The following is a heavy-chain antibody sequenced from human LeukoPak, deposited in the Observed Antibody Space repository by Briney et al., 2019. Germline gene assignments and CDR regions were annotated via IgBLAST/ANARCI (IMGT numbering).Heavy chain of an antibody. CDR1: GVSISSGGYS. D-gene: IGHD6-25*01. CDR3: ARSGYRATFDY. J-gene: IGHJ4*02. V-gene: IGHV4-30-2*01. CDR2: IYHSGST. Sequence: PSQTLSLTCAVSGVSISSGGYSWSWIRQPPGKGLEWIGYIYHSGSTYYNPSLKSRVTISVDRSKNQFSLKLSSVTAADTAVYYCARSGYRATFDYWGQGTLVTVSS.